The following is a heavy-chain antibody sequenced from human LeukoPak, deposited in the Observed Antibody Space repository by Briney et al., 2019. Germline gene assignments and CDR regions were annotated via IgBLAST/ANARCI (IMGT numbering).Heavy chain of an antibody. D-gene: IGHD3-10*01. V-gene: IGHV3-43D*03. CDR2: ITWDGGTT. Sequence: GGSLRLSCAASGFSFDDYAMHWVRQAPGKGLEWVSLITWDGGTTYYADSVKGRFTISRDSSKNMLYLQMNRLRAEDTAVYYCAKSPYFYNSGRYVDVWGKGTTVTVSS. CDR3: AKSPYFYNSGRYVDV. J-gene: IGHJ6*03. CDR1: GFSFDDYA.